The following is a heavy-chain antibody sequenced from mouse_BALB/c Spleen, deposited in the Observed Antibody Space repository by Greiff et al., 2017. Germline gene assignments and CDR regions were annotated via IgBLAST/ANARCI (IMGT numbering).Heavy chain of an antibody. CDR2: ISSGGST. Sequence: EVKLVESGGGLVKPGGFLKLSCAASGFTFSSYAMSWVRQTPEKRLEWVASISSGGSTYYPDSVKGRFTISRDNARNILYLQMSSLRSEDTAMYYCAREGFYYDYDYWGQGTTLTVSS. D-gene: IGHD2-4*01. J-gene: IGHJ2*01. CDR3: AREGFYYDYDY. CDR1: GFTFSSYA. V-gene: IGHV5-6-5*01.